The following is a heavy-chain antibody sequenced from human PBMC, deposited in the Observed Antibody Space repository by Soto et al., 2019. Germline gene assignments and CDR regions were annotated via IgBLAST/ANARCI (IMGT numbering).Heavy chain of an antibody. CDR2: ISAYNGNT. Sequence: QVQLVQSGAEVKKPGASVKVSCKASGYTFTSYGISWVRQAPGQGLEWMGWISAYNGNTNYAQKLQGRVTMTTDTATSTAYVELRSLRPNDTAVYDCARDRDPAAAGDYWGQGTMVTVSS. J-gene: IGHJ4*02. V-gene: IGHV1-18*01. D-gene: IGHD6-25*01. CDR3: ARDRDPAAAGDY. CDR1: GYTFTSYG.